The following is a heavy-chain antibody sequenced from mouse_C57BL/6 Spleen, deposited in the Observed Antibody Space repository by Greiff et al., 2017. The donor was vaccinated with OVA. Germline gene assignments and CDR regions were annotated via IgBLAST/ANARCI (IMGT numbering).Heavy chain of an antibody. CDR1: GYTFTDYY. CDR3: ARGKSNYSY. D-gene: IGHD2-5*01. CDR2: INPYNGGT. Sequence: EVQLVESGPVLVKPGASVKMSCKASGYTFTDYYMNWVKQSHGKSLEWIGVINPYNGGTSYNQKFKGKATLTVDKSSSTAYMELNSLTSEDSAVYYCARGKSNYSYWGQGTLVTVSA. V-gene: IGHV1-19*01. J-gene: IGHJ3*01.